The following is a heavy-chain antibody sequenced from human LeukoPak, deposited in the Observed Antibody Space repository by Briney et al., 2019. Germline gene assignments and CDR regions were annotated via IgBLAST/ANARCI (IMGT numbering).Heavy chain of an antibody. J-gene: IGHJ6*03. V-gene: IGHV1-69*05. CDR3: ARVTLRGVTNYYYYMDV. D-gene: IGHD3-10*01. CDR2: IIPIFGTA. Sequence: ASVKVSCKASGGTFSSYAISWVRQAPGQGLEWMGGIIPIFGTANYAQKFQGRVTITTDESTSTAYMELSSLRSEDTAVYYCARVTLRGVTNYYYYMDVWGKGTTVTVSS. CDR1: GGTFSSYA.